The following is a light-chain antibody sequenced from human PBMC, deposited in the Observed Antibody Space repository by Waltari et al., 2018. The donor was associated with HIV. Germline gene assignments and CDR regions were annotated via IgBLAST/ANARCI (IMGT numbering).Light chain of an antibody. CDR1: HSIASW. J-gene: IGKJ2*01. CDR2: EAS. Sequence: DIQMTQSPSTLSASVGDRVTITCRASHSIASWLAWYQQKPGTAPKLLIDEASGLESGVPSRFSGSGSVTKFTLTISSLQPDDFATYYCQQYNNYPYTFGQGTKLEI. CDR3: QQYNNYPYT. V-gene: IGKV1-5*03.